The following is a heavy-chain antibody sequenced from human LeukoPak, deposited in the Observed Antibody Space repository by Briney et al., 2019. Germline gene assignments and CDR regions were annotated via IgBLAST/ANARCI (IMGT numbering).Heavy chain of an antibody. CDR3: ATYSSSLEYFHP. D-gene: IGHD6-13*01. Sequence: PSETLSLTCTVSGGSMRGYYWSWIRQPPGKGLEWIAYINYSGSTNYNPSLKSRVALSADTSKNQFSLKLSSVTAADTAVYYCATYSSSLEYFHPWGQGTLVIVSS. CDR1: GGSMRGYY. CDR2: INYSGST. V-gene: IGHV4-59*01. J-gene: IGHJ1*01.